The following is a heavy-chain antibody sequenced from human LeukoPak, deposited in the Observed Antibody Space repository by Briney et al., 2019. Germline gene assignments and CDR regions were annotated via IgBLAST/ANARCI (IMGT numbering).Heavy chain of an antibody. D-gene: IGHD6-19*01. CDR3: ARPTRSGWYYY. V-gene: IGHV4-39*01. J-gene: IGHJ4*02. CDR2: IYYSGST. Sequence: SETLSLTCTVSGGSISSSSYYWGWIRQPPGKGLEWIGSIYYSGSTYYNPSLKSRVTISVDTSKNQFSLKLSSVTAADTAVYYRARPTRSGWYYYWGQGTLVTVSS. CDR1: GGSISSSSYY.